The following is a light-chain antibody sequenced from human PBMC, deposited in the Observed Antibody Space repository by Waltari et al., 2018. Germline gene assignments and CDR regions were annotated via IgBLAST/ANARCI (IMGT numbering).Light chain of an antibody. J-gene: IGKJ3*01. CDR3: QKYNSALLT. Sequence: DIQMTQSPSSLSASVGDRVTIICRASQDVGDLLAWYQQKPGKLPDLLIYAASTLRSGAPSRCSGSGSGTEFTLTITSLQPEDVGTYYCQKYNSALLTFGPGTTVDIK. CDR1: QDVGDL. CDR2: AAS. V-gene: IGKV1-27*01.